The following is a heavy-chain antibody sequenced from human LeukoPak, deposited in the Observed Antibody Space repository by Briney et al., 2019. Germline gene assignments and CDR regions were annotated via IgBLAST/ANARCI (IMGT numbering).Heavy chain of an antibody. CDR3: ARVAKERVGGVYYFDY. D-gene: IGHD1-1*01. J-gene: IGHJ4*02. CDR2: ISAAGDT. Sequence: QAGGSLRLSCAASGFTFSDYDMHWVRQATGKGLEWVSAISAAGDTYYTGSVKGRFTISRENAKNSLYLQMNSLRAGDTAVYYCARVAKERVGGVYYFDYWGQGTLVTVSS. V-gene: IGHV3-13*01. CDR1: GFTFSDYD.